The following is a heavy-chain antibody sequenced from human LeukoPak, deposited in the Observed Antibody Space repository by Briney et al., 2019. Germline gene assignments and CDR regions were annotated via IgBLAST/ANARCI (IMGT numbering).Heavy chain of an antibody. CDR3: ARDYGYSPFDY. CDR2: IWDNGRNE. Sequence: GASLILSCAASGFTFSTYAMHWVRQAPGKGLEWVALIWDNGRNEDYADSVKGRFTISRDNSKNTLYLQMNSLRAEDTAVYYCARDYGYSPFDYWGQGTLVTVSS. J-gene: IGHJ4*02. V-gene: IGHV3-33*01. CDR1: GFTFSTYA. D-gene: IGHD3-22*01.